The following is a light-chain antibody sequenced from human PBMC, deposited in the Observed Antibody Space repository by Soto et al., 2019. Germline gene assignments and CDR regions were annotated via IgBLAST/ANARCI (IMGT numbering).Light chain of an antibody. V-gene: IGKV3-20*01. J-gene: IGKJ4*01. CDR2: VAS. Sequence: EIVLTQSPGTLSLSPGERATLFCRASQSVSNNYLAWYQQKRGQAPRLIISVASTRATAVPDRFSGSGSATDFTLTINRVEPEDSAVYYCQQSGGSPRTFGGGTKLEIK. CDR1: QSVSNNY. CDR3: QQSGGSPRT.